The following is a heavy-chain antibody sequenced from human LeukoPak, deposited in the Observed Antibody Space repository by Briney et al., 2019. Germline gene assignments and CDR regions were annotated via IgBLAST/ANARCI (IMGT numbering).Heavy chain of an antibody. CDR2: IHCDDDK. CDR1: GFSLSTSGVG. CDR3: AHASTTVTGFDY. Sequence: SGPTLVKPTQTLTLTCTFSGFSLSTSGVGVCWIRQPPGKALERLARIHCDDDKSYSPSLKSKLTNTKDSSKNQVVLTMTNMDPVDTTTYYCAHASTTVTGFDYWGQGTLVTVSS. D-gene: IGHD4-17*01. V-gene: IGHV2-5*02. J-gene: IGHJ4*02.